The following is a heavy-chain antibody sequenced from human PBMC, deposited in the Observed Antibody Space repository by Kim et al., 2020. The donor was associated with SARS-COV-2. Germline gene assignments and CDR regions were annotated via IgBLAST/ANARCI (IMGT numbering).Heavy chain of an antibody. CDR1: GGSVSSGGYY. J-gene: IGHJ3*01. CDR2: IFHDGST. V-gene: IGHV4-61*08. D-gene: IGHD6-13*01. CDR3: ARRGNKSWYVVFGV. Sequence: SETLSLTCTVSGGSVSSGGYYWSWIRQSPGKGLEWLGYIFHDGSTSYNPSLESRVTISVDTVKNEFSLKMNSMTAEDTAVYFCARRGNKSWYVVFGVWGQGTLVTVSS.